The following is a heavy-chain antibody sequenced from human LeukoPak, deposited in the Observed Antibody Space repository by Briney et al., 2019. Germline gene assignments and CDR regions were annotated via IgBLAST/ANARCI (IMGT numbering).Heavy chain of an antibody. D-gene: IGHD6-19*01. Sequence: SGGSLRLSCAASGFTFSSYAMSWVRQAPGKGLEWVSAISGSGGSTYYADSVKGRFTISRDNSKNTLYLQMNSLRAEDTAVYYCAKGHTITLAVAADWGQGTLVTVSS. CDR3: AKGHTITLAVAAD. CDR1: GFTFSSYA. V-gene: IGHV3-23*01. J-gene: IGHJ4*02. CDR2: ISGSGGST.